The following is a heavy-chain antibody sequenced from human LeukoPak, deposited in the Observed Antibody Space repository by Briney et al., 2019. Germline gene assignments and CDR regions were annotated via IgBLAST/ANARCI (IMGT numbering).Heavy chain of an antibody. CDR2: IRYDGSNK. CDR1: GFTFSSYG. V-gene: IGHV3-30*02. J-gene: IGHJ4*02. D-gene: IGHD4-11*01. Sequence: PGGSLRLSCAASGFTFSSYGMHWVRQAPGKGLEWVAFIRYDGSNKYYADSVKGRFTISRGNSKNTLYLQMNSLRAEDTAVYYCAKDSTPAKTTALSYYFDYWGQGTLVTVSS. CDR3: AKDSTPAKTTALSYYFDY.